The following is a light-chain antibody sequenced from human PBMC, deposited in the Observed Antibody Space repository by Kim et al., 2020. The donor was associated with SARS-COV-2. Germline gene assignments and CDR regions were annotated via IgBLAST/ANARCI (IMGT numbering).Light chain of an antibody. CDR2: DVT. J-gene: IGLJ1*01. V-gene: IGLV2-14*01. Sequence: QSVLTQPASVSGSPGQSITISCTGTNGDVGGYNYVSWYQQHPGKAPKLVIYDVTKRPSGVSDRFSGSKSGNTASLTISGLQAEDEADYYCTSYTSSSTFVFGTWTKVTVL. CDR3: TSYTSSSTFV. CDR1: NGDVGGYNY.